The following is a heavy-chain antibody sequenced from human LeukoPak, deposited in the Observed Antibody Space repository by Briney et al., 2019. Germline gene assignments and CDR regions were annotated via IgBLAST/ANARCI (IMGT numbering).Heavy chain of an antibody. Sequence: SETLSLTCTVSGGSISSYYWSWIRQPPGKGLEWIGYIYYSGSTNYNPSLKSRVTISVDTSKNQFSLKLSSVTAADTAVHYCARLHSSGYGGWGFDYWGQGTLVTVSS. CDR3: ARLHSSGYGGWGFDY. D-gene: IGHD3-22*01. CDR1: GGSISSYY. J-gene: IGHJ4*02. CDR2: IYYSGST. V-gene: IGHV4-59*08.